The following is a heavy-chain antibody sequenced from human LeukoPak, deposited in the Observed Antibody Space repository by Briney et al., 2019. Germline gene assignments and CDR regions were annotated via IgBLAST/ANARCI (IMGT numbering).Heavy chain of an antibody. J-gene: IGHJ3*02. CDR1: GYTFTGYY. CDR2: INPNSGGT. D-gene: IGHD3-10*01. CDR3: ASSRQWFGELYAFDI. V-gene: IGHV1-2*02. Sequence: ASVKVSCKASGYTFTGYYMHWVRQAPGQGLEWMGWINPNSGGTNYAQKFQGRVTMTRDTSVSTAYMELSRLRSDDTAVYYCASSRQWFGELYAFDIWGQGTMVTVSS.